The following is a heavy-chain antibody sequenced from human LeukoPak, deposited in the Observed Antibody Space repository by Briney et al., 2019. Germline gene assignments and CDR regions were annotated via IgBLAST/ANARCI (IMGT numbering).Heavy chain of an antibody. D-gene: IGHD3-10*01. V-gene: IGHV4-39*01. CDR2: IYYSGST. Sequence: SETLTLTCTVSGGSISSSSYYWGWIRQPPGKGLEWIGSIYYSGSTYYNPSLKSRVTISVDTSKNQFSLKLSSVTAADTAVYYCARHSTTMVRGVKNNWFDPWGQGTLVTVSS. CDR1: GGSISSSSYY. CDR3: ARHSTTMVRGVKNNWFDP. J-gene: IGHJ5*02.